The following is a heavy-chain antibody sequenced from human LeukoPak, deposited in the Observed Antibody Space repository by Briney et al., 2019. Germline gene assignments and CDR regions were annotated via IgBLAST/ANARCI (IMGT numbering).Heavy chain of an antibody. CDR2: VSSSGGST. V-gene: IGHV3-23*01. CDR3: AKRVFAAAQDYFFDY. J-gene: IGHJ4*02. CDR1: GFTFSSSA. Sequence: GGSLRLSCAASGFTFSSSAMSWVRQAPGKGLEWVSDVSSSGGSTFYADSVKGRFTISRDNSKNTLFLQMNSLRAEDTAIYYCAKRVFAAAQDYFFDYWGPGTLVTVSS. D-gene: IGHD2-15*01.